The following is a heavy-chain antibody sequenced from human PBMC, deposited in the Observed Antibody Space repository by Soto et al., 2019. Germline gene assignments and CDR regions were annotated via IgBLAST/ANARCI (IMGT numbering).Heavy chain of an antibody. Sequence: VQLVESGGGVVQPGRSLRVSCAASGFTFSTYGMHWVRQAPGKGLEWVSAISGSGGSTYYADSVKGRFTISRDNSKNTLYLQMNSLRAEDTAVYYCAKDFYDSSGYYPPPFDYWGQGTLVTVSS. CDR1: GFTFSTYG. D-gene: IGHD3-22*01. CDR2: ISGSGGST. J-gene: IGHJ4*02. V-gene: IGHV3-23*04. CDR3: AKDFYDSSGYYPPPFDY.